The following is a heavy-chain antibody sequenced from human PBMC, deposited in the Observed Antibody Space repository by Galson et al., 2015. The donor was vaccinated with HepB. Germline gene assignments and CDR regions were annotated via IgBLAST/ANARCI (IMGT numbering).Heavy chain of an antibody. V-gene: IGHV1-46*01. D-gene: IGHD6-13*01. CDR1: GYTFTSYY. Sequence: SVKVSCKASGYTFTSYYMHWVRQAPGQGLEWMGIINPSGGSTSYAQKFQGRVTMTRDTSTSTVYMELSSLRSEDTAVYYCARVQRAAAGTGFPYGMDVWGQGTTVTVSS. CDR3: ARVQRAAAGTGFPYGMDV. J-gene: IGHJ6*02. CDR2: INPSGGST.